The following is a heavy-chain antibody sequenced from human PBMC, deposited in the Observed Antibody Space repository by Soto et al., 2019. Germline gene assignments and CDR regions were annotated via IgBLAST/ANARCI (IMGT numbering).Heavy chain of an antibody. D-gene: IGHD6-6*01. Sequence: EVQLLESGGGLVQPGGSLRLSCAASGFTFSSYAMSWVRQAPGKGLEWVSAISGSGGSTYYADSVKGRFTISRDNSKNTLYLQMNSLRAEDTAVYYSAKEGGRGSSSWYYYGMDVWGQGTTVTVSS. CDR2: ISGSGGST. V-gene: IGHV3-23*01. J-gene: IGHJ6*02. CDR1: GFTFSSYA. CDR3: AKEGGRGSSSWYYYGMDV.